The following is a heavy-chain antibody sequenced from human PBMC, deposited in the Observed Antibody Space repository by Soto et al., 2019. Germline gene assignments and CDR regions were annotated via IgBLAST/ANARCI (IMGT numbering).Heavy chain of an antibody. CDR2: IIPIFGTA. CDR1: GGTFSSYA. CDR3: ARIDGDSSGYYYYYGMDV. V-gene: IGHV1-69*06. Sequence: QVQLEQSGAEVKKPGSSVKVSCKASGGTFSSYAISWVRQAPGQGLEWMGGIIPIFGTANYAQKFQGRVTITADKSTSTAYMELSSLRSEDTAVYYCARIDGDSSGYYYYYGMDVWGQGTTVTVSS. J-gene: IGHJ6*02. D-gene: IGHD3-22*01.